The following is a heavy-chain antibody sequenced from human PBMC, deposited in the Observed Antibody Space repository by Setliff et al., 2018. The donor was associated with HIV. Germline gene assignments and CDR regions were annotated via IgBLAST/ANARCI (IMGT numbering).Heavy chain of an antibody. D-gene: IGHD3-10*01. J-gene: IGHJ6*02. Sequence: ASVKVSCKPSGHTFTNYDIHWMRRATGQGLEWMGWMNPNSGVSGYALKFHDRVTMTRDTSITTAYMELSSLTSEDTAVYYCARGKGVGGVIITGGLDVWGQGTSVTVSS. V-gene: IGHV1-8*01. CDR2: MNPNSGVS. CDR1: GHTFTNYD. CDR3: ARGKGVGGVIITGGLDV.